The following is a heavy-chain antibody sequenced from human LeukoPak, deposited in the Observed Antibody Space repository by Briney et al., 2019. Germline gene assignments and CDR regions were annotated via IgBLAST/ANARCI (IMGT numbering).Heavy chain of an antibody. CDR3: AKDQDIVVVVAATFDY. CDR1: GFTFSSYA. J-gene: IGHJ4*02. V-gene: IGHV3-23*01. Sequence: PGGSLRLSCAASGFTFSSYAMSWVRQAPGKGLELVSAISGSCGSTYYADSVKGRFTISRDNSKNTLYLQMNSLRAEDTAVYYCAKDQDIVVVVAATFDYWGQGTLVTVSS. CDR2: ISGSCGST. D-gene: IGHD2-15*01.